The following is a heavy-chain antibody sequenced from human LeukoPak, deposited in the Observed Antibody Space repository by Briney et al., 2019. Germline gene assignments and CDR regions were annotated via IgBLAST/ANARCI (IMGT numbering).Heavy chain of an antibody. V-gene: IGHV3-11*04. J-gene: IGHJ6*04. CDR2: ISSSGSTI. CDR3: ARDDGYSNPQGAMDV. D-gene: IGHD4-11*01. Sequence: GRSLRLSCAASGFTFSDYYMSWIRQAPGEGLEWVSYISSSGSTIYYADSVKGRFTISRDNAKNSLYLQMNSLRAEDTAVYYCARDDGYSNPQGAMDVWGKGTTVTVSS. CDR1: GFTFSDYY.